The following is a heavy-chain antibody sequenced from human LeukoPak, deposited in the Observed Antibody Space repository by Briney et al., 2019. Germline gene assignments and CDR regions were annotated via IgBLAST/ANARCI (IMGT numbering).Heavy chain of an antibody. J-gene: IGHJ4*02. CDR2: FDPEDGET. Sequence: ASVKVSCKVSGYTLTELSMHWVRQAPGKRLEWMGGFDPEDGETIYAQKFQGRVTMTEDTSTDTAYMELSSLRSEDTAVYYCARDTHRYQLLLWWGQGTPVTVSS. CDR3: ARDTHRYQLLLW. V-gene: IGHV1-24*01. D-gene: IGHD2-2*01. CDR1: GYTLTELS.